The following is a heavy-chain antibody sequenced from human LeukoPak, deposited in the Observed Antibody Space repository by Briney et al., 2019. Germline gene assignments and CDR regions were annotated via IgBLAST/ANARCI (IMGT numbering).Heavy chain of an antibody. Sequence: ASVKVSCKASGYTFTSYYMHWVRQAPGQGLEWMGIINPSGGSTSYAQKFQGRVTMTRDMSTSTVYMELSSLRSEDTAVYYCAGGGVEMATISWGQGTLVTVSS. CDR3: AGGGVEMATIS. CDR2: INPSGGST. V-gene: IGHV1-46*01. D-gene: IGHD5-24*01. CDR1: GYTFTSYY. J-gene: IGHJ4*02.